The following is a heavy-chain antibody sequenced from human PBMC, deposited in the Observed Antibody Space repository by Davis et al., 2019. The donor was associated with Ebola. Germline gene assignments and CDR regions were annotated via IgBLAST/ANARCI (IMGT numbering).Heavy chain of an antibody. D-gene: IGHD5-24*01. V-gene: IGHV5-10-1*01. CDR2: IDPSDSYT. CDR3: ARTPSRDGYNKDAFDI. J-gene: IGHJ3*02. CDR1: GYSFTSYW. Sequence: PGGSLRLSCKGSGYSFTSYWISWVRQMPGKGLEWMGRIDPSDSYTNYSPSFQGHVTISADKSISTAYLQWSSLKASDTAMYYCARTPSRDGYNKDAFDIWGQGTMVTVSS.